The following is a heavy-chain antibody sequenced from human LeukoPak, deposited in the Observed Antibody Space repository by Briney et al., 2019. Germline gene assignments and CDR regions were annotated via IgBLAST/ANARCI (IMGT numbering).Heavy chain of an antibody. J-gene: IGHJ4*02. V-gene: IGHV4-59*08. CDR3: ARQSITTPGLLDS. Sequence: PSETLSLTCTVSGGSISSYYWSWIRQPPGKGLEWIGYIYYGGNTNYNPSLKSRVTISIDTSKKQFSLQVTSVTAADTAVYYCARQSITTPGLLDSWGQGTLVTVSS. CDR2: IYYGGNT. CDR1: GGSISSYY. D-gene: IGHD6-13*01.